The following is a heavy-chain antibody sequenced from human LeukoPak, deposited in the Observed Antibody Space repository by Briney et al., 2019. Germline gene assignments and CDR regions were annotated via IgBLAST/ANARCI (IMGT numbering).Heavy chain of an antibody. Sequence: SETLSLTCTVSGGSISSSSYYWGWIRQPPGKGLEWIGSIYYSGSTNYNPSLKSRVTISVDTSKNQFSLKLSSVTAADTAVYYCARRGYSYGIWGQGTLVTVSS. CDR1: GGSISSSSYY. J-gene: IGHJ4*02. D-gene: IGHD5-18*01. CDR2: IYYSGST. CDR3: ARRGYSYGI. V-gene: IGHV4-39*07.